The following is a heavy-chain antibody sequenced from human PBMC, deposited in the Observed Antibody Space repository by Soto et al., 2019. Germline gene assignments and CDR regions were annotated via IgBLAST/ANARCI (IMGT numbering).Heavy chain of an antibody. CDR3: AKAEVGLVVPASPQAASFSY. CDR2: ISGSGGST. Sequence: GGSLRLSCAASGFTFSSYAMSWVRQAPGKGLEWVSAISGSGGSTYYADSVKGRFTISRDNSKNTLYLQMNSLRAEDTAVYYCAKAEVGLVVPASPQAASFSYWGQGTLVTVSS. D-gene: IGHD2-2*01. J-gene: IGHJ4*02. V-gene: IGHV3-23*01. CDR1: GFTFSSYA.